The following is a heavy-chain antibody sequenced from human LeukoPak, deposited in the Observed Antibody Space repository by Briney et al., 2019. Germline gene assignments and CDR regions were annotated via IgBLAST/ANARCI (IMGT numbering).Heavy chain of an antibody. CDR2: INPSGGST. V-gene: IGHV1-46*01. CDR3: ASLTYYYDSGGAFDI. J-gene: IGHJ3*02. CDR1: GFTFSSYG. D-gene: IGHD3-22*01. Sequence: GGSLRLSCAASGFTFSSYGMHWVRQAPGQGLEWMGIINPSGGSTSYAQKFQGRVTMTRNTSTNTVYMELSSLRSEDTAVYYCASLTYYYDSGGAFDIWGQGTMVTVSS.